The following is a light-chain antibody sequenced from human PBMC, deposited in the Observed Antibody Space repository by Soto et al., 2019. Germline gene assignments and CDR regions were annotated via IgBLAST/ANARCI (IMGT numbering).Light chain of an antibody. CDR2: AAS. Sequence: EIVMTQSPATLSVSPGEGATLSCRASQSVGSNVAWYQQKPGQAPRLLIYAASTRATGIPARFSGSVSGTEFTLTISSLQSEDFAVYYCQQYYNLPPFTFGPGTKVDIK. CDR1: QSVGSN. J-gene: IGKJ3*01. CDR3: QQYYNLPPFT. V-gene: IGKV3-15*01.